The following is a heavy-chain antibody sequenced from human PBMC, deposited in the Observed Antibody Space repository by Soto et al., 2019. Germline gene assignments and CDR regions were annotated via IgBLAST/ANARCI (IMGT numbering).Heavy chain of an antibody. CDR1: GGSISSGGYY. CDR3: ARDFTGSASYYYGMDV. CDR2: IYYSGST. J-gene: IGHJ6*02. D-gene: IGHD3-10*01. V-gene: IGHV4-31*03. Sequence: SETLSLTCTVSGGSISSGGYYWSWIRQHPWKGLEWIGYIYYSGSTYYNPSLKSRVTISVDTSKNQFSLKLSSVTAADTAVYYCARDFTGSASYYYGMDVWGQGTTVTVSS.